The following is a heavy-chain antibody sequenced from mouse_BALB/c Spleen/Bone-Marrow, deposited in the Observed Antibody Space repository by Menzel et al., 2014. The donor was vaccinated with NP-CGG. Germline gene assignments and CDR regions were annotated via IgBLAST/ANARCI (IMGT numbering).Heavy chain of an antibody. CDR1: GYTFTSYW. J-gene: IGHJ4*01. CDR2: INPSTGYT. CDR3: VRSTGAMDY. D-gene: IGHD3-2*01. Sequence: QVQLQQSGAELAKPGASVKMSCKASGYTFTSYWMHWVKQRPGQGLEWIGYINPSTGYTEYSQKFKDKATLTADKSSGTAYMQLSSLTSEDSAVYYCVRSTGAMDYWGQGTSVTVSS. V-gene: IGHV1-7*01.